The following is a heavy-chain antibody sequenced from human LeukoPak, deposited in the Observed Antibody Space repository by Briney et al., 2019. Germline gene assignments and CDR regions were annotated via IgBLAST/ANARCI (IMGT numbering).Heavy chain of an antibody. D-gene: IGHD4-17*01. V-gene: IGHV3-48*03. J-gene: IGHJ3*02. Sequence: GGSLRLSCAASGFNFSSYEMNWVRRAPGKGLEWVSYISSRGGTTHYADSVKGRFTISRDNAKDSLYLQMNSLRVEDTAVYYCAREPLSVYTVNDSFDIWGQGTMVTVSS. CDR3: AREPLSVYTVNDSFDI. CDR2: ISSRGGTT. CDR1: GFNFSSYE.